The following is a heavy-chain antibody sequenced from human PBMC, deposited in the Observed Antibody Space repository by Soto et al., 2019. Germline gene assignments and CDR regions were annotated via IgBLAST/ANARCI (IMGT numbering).Heavy chain of an antibody. D-gene: IGHD2-15*01. CDR3: AKVCRLAGAFDI. J-gene: IGHJ3*02. CDR1: GFTFSSYA. CDR2: ISGSGGST. V-gene: IGHV3-23*01. Sequence: EVQLLESGGGLVQPGGSLRLSCAASGFTFSSYAMSWVRQAPGKGLEWVSAISGSGGSTYYADSVKGRFTISRENSKNTLYLQMNSLRAEDTAVYYCAKVCRLAGAFDIWGQGTMVTVSS.